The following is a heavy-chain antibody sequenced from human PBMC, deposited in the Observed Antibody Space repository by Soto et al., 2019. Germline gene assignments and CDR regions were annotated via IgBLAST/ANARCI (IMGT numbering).Heavy chain of an antibody. J-gene: IGHJ4*02. CDR2: IWYDGSNK. CDR3: ARDVYGSGSYTVY. CDR1: GFTFSSYG. D-gene: IGHD3-10*01. V-gene: IGHV3-33*01. Sequence: QVQLVESGGGVVQPGRSLRLSCAASGFTFSSYGMHWVRQAPGKGLEWVAVIWYDGSNKYYADSVKGRFTISRDNSKNPLYLQMNSLRAEDTAVYYCARDVYGSGSYTVYWGQGTLVTVSS.